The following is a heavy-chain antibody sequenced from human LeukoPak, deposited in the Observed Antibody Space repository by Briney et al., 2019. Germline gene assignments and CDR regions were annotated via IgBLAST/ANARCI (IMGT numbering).Heavy chain of an antibody. Sequence: GGSLRLSCAASGFTFSSYAMSWVRQAPGKGLEWVSAISGSGGSTYYADSVKGRFIISRDNSKNTLYLQMNSLRAEDTAVYYCAKARRAYYYDSSGENWFDPWGQGALVTVSS. CDR2: ISGSGGST. J-gene: IGHJ5*02. V-gene: IGHV3-23*01. D-gene: IGHD3-22*01. CDR1: GFTFSSYA. CDR3: AKARRAYYYDSSGENWFDP.